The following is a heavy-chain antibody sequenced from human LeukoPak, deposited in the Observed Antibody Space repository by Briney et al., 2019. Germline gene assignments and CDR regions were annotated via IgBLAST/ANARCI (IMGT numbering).Heavy chain of an antibody. J-gene: IGHJ4*02. CDR3: ARELDIVMELDH. Sequence: SXXXSLTXTXXGXXISNGYXWAWIRPPPGKGLEWIGSLYHSGSTYYNPSLKSRVTISLDTSRNQFSLNVSSVTAADTAVYYCARELDIVMELDHWGQGTRVTVSS. CDR1: GXXISNGYX. V-gene: IGHV4-38-2*02. CDR2: LYHSGST. D-gene: IGHD5-12*01.